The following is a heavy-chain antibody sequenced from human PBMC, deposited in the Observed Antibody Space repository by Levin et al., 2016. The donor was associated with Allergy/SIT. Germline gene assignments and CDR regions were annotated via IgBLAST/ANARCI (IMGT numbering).Heavy chain of an antibody. J-gene: IGHJ3*02. CDR3: VRRVITTYFDAFDI. CDR1: GDSITNSIW. V-gene: IGHV4-4*02. Sequence: SETLSLTCTVSGDSITNSIWWSWVRQPPGKGLEWIGDIFHSGSTNYSPSFQSRVSFSDNMSKNQFSLELTSLAAADTAVYYCVRRVITTYFDAFDIWGQGTLVTVSS. CDR2: IFHSGST. D-gene: IGHD2/OR15-2a*01.